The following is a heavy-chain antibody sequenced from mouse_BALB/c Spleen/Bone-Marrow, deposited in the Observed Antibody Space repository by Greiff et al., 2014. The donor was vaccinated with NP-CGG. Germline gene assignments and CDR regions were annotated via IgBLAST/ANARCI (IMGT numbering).Heavy chain of an antibody. CDR2: IYPGDGDT. D-gene: IGHD2-14*01. J-gene: IGHJ4*01. CDR1: GYTFTSYW. V-gene: IGHV1-87*01. CDR3: ARAKGYGEMDY. Sequence: QVQLQQSGAELARPGASVKLSCKASGYTFTSYWMQWVKQRPGQGLEWIGAIYPGDGDTRFTQRFKGKATLTADKSSSTAYMQLSSLASEDSAVYYCARAKGYGEMDYWGQGTSVTVSS.